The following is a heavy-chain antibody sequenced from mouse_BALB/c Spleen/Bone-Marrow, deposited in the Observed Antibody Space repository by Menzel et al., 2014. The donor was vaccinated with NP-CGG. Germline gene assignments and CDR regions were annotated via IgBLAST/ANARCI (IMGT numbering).Heavy chain of an antibody. CDR3: ARSIITSGESAMNY. Sequence: VKLMESGAELARPGASVKLSCKASGYTFTDNYINWVKQRTGQGLEWIGEIFPGSGNTYYSEKFKGKATLTADRSSSTAYMQLSSLTSEVSAVYFGARSIITSGESAMNYWGQGTSVTVSS. D-gene: IGHD2-4*01. J-gene: IGHJ4*01. CDR1: GYTFTDNY. CDR2: IFPGSGNT. V-gene: IGHV1-77*01.